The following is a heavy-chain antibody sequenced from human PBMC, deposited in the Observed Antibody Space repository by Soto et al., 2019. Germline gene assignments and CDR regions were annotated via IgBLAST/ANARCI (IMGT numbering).Heavy chain of an antibody. CDR3: AASYPVYYYYYYGMDV. CDR1: GGSVSSGSYY. V-gene: IGHV4-61*01. J-gene: IGHJ6*02. Sequence: QVQLQESGPGLVKPSETLSLTCTVSGGSVSSGSYYWSWLRQPPGKGLEWIGYIYYSGSTNYNPPLKSRVPISVDTSKNQFSLKLSSVTAADTAVYYCAASYPVYYYYYYGMDVWGQGTTVTVSS. D-gene: IGHD1-26*01. CDR2: IYYSGST.